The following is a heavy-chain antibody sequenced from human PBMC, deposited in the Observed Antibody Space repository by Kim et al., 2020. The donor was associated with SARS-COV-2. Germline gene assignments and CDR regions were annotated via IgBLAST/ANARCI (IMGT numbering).Heavy chain of an antibody. CDR3: ARTTGTRTYYYVMDV. CDR1: GFTFSVYS. J-gene: IGHJ6*02. V-gene: IGHV3-48*02. Sequence: GGSLRLSCAASGFTFSVYSMTWVRQAPGKGLEWISYISSTTSPIYYADSVKGRFIISRDNAKNSLYLQMNSLRDEDTAVYYCARTTGTRTYYYVMDVWG. CDR2: ISSTTSPI. D-gene: IGHD1-1*01.